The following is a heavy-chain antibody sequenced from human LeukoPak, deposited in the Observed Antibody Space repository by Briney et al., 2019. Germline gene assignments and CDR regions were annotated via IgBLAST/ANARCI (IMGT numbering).Heavy chain of an antibody. CDR1: GGTFSSYA. CDR3: ASSDSSGYYRTSFDY. Sequence: SVKVSCKASGGTFSSYAISWVRQAPGQGLEGMGGIIPIFGTANYAQKFQGRVTITADESTSTAYMELSSLRSEDTAVYYCASSDSSGYYRTSFDYWGQGTLVTVSS. V-gene: IGHV1-69*13. D-gene: IGHD3-22*01. CDR2: IIPIFGTA. J-gene: IGHJ4*02.